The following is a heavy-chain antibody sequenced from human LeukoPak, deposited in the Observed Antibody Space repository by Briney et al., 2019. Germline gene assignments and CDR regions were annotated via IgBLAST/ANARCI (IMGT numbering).Heavy chain of an antibody. J-gene: IGHJ5*02. CDR2: FDPEGGET. D-gene: IGHD3-9*01. Sequence: SVKVSCKVSGSPLTDVSMHWVRQAPGKGLEWMGGFDPEGGETIYAQKFQGRVTMTEDPSADTAYMELRSLSSEDTAVYYCGIGRKFDWLLCHHWGQGTLVTVSS. V-gene: IGHV1-24*01. CDR3: GIGRKFDWLLCHH. CDR1: GSPLTDVS.